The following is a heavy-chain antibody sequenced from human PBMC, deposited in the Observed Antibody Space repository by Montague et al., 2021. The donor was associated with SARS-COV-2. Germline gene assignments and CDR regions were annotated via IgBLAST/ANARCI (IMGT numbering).Heavy chain of an antibody. J-gene: IGHJ6*02. CDR3: ARAGDWYEWCGMDV. CDR2: ISSSGGGSTK. V-gene: IGHV3-48*03. CDR1: GFIFSSYE. Sequence: SLRLSCAASGFIFSSYEMNWVRQAPGKGLEWISYISSSGGGSTKDYTDAGKGRFTISRDNDKNSLYLQMNSLRVEATAIYYCARAGDWYEWCGMDVWGQGTTVTVSS. D-gene: IGHD2-21*02.